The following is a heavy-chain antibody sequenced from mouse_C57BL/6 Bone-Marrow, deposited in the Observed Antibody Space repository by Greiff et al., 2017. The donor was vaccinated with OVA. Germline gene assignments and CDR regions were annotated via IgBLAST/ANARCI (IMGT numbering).Heavy chain of an antibody. Sequence: QVQLQQSGAELVRPGASVKLSCKASGYTFTSYWMNWVKQRPGQGLEWIGMIYPSSGSTHYNEKFKGKATLTVDKSSSTAYMQLSSLSSEDTAVYYYARDGYSPYYWGQGTSLTVSS. V-gene: IGHV1-64*01. CDR3: ARDGYSPYY. J-gene: IGHJ2*02. CDR1: GYTFTSYW. D-gene: IGHD2-3*01. CDR2: IYPSSGST.